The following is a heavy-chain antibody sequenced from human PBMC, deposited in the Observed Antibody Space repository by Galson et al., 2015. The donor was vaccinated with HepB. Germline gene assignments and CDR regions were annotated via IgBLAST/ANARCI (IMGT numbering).Heavy chain of an antibody. CDR3: KVAVVVPAAVHYGMDV. V-gene: IGHV3-21*04. CDR1: GFTFSSYS. CDR2: ISSSSSYI. Sequence: SLRLSCAASGFTFSSYSMNWVRQAPGKGLEWVSSISSSSSYIYYADSVKGRFTISRDNAKNSLYLQMNSLRAEDTAVYYCKVAVVVPAAVHYGMDVWGQGTTVTVSS. J-gene: IGHJ6*02. D-gene: IGHD2-2*01.